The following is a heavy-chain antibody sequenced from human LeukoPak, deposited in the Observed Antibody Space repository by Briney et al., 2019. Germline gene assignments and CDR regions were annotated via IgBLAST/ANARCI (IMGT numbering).Heavy chain of an antibody. D-gene: IGHD1-26*01. CDR1: GGTFSSYA. Sequence: SVQDSCKASGGTFSSYASSWVRQPTAQGVEWMGGNIHTFGTANYAQKFQGRATTTGDESTSTAYMELSSLRSEDTAVYCCARSEADSGSYYVTFDSWGQGTLVTVSS. J-gene: IGHJ4*02. V-gene: IGHV1-69*13. CDR2: NIHTFGTA. CDR3: ARSEADSGSYYVTFDS.